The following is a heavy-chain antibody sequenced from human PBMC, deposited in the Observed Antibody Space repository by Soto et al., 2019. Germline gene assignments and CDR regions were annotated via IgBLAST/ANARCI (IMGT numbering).Heavy chain of an antibody. CDR3: ARRDRSGFSYWLDT. V-gene: IGHV4-31*03. CDR2: IYFSGTT. CDR1: GGSISSGDYY. J-gene: IGHJ5*02. Sequence: QVQLQESGPGLVKPSQTLSLTCTVSGGSISSGDYYWSWIRQHPGKGLEWIGTIYFSGTTYYNPSLKSRVTISVDTSKNQFSLNLSSVTAAETAVYYCARRDRSGFSYWLDTWGQGTLVTVSS. D-gene: IGHD3-22*01.